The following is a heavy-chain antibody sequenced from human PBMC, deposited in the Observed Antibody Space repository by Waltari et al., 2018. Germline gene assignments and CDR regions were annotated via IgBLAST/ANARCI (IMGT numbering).Heavy chain of an antibody. Sequence: QVQLVQSGAEVKKPGASVKVSCKASGYTFTSYYMHWVRQAPGQGLEWMGIINPSGGSTSYAQKFQGRVTMTRDTSTSTVYMELSSLRSEDTAVYYCARQNIVVVPAAKWILLDWGQGTLVTVSS. D-gene: IGHD2-2*01. CDR3: ARQNIVVVPAAKWILLD. J-gene: IGHJ4*02. CDR1: GYTFTSYY. CDR2: INPSGGST. V-gene: IGHV1-46*01.